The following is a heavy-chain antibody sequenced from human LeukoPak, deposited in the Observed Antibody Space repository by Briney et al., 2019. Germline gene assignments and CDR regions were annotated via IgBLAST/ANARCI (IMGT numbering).Heavy chain of an antibody. J-gene: IGHJ4*02. Sequence: PSETLSLTCTVSGGSISSYYWSWIRQPPGKGLEWIGYIYYSGSTNYNPSLKSRVTISVDTSKNQFSLKLSSVTAADTAVYYCARVRYYDNGGYSHFDYWGQGTLVTVSS. CDR1: GGSISSYY. D-gene: IGHD3-22*01. CDR2: IYYSGST. CDR3: ARVRYYDNGGYSHFDY. V-gene: IGHV4-59*01.